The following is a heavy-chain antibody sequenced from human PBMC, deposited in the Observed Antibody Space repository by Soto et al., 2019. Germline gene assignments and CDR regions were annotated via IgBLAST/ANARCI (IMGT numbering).Heavy chain of an antibody. J-gene: IGHJ6*02. V-gene: IGHV3-30-3*01. CDR3: ARGHCSSTSCHYYYYGMDV. CDR1: GFTFSSYA. D-gene: IGHD2-2*01. CDR2: ISYDGSNK. Sequence: LSLTCAASGFTFSSYAMHWVRQAPGKGLEWVAVISYDGSNKYYADSVKGRFTISRDNSKNTLYLQMNSLRAEDTAVYYCARGHCSSTSCHYYYYGMDVWGQGTTVTVSS.